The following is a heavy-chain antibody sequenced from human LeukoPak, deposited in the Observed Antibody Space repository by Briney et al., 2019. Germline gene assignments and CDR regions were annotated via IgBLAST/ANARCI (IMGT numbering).Heavy chain of an antibody. V-gene: IGHV4-38-2*02. J-gene: IGHJ3*02. CDR3: ARSDGYGLVGI. CDR1: GYSISSGYY. D-gene: IGHD3-10*01. CDR2: IYHSGST. Sequence: SETLSLTCTVSGYSISSGYYWGWIRQPPGKGLEWIGSIYHSGSTYYNPSLKSRVTISVDTSKNHFSLNLSSVTAADTAVYYCARSDGYGLVGIWGQGTMVTVSS.